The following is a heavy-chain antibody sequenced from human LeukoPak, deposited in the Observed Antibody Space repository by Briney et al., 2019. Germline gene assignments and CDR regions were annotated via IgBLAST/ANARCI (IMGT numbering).Heavy chain of an antibody. Sequence: GGSLRLSCAASGFSFSAYVMHWVRQAPGKGLEWVAVLSNDGNKEYYEDSVKGRFTISRDNSKSTLYLQLNSLRVEDTSVYYCAKESRSGWSQDFFYGMDVWGQGTTVIVSS. J-gene: IGHJ6*02. CDR2: LSNDGNKE. D-gene: IGHD6-19*01. V-gene: IGHV3-30*18. CDR3: AKESRSGWSQDFFYGMDV. CDR1: GFSFSAYV.